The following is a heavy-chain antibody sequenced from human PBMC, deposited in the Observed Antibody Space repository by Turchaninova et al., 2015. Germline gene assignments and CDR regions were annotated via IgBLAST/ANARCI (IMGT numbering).Heavy chain of an antibody. D-gene: IGHD2-21*02. Sequence: EVHLLESGGGLVQPGGSLRLSCAASGFTFSNSAMRWVRQAPGKGLECVSGIGHDGGTTDYADALKGRFTISRDNSKNTLRLQMNSLRAEDTATYYCAKDWVTDSFDMWGQGTKVTVSS. CDR2: IGHDGGTT. CDR3: AKDWVTDSFDM. V-gene: IGHV3-23*01. J-gene: IGHJ3*02. CDR1: GFTFSNSA.